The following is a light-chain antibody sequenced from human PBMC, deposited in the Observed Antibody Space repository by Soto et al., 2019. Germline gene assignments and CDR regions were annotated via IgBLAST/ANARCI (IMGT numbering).Light chain of an antibody. CDR1: QSVSRTY. V-gene: IGKV3D-20*02. J-gene: IGKJ1*01. CDR3: HQRQSWPRT. Sequence: DIVVTQSPATLSASPGERVTLSCRASQSVSRTYLAWYQQKPGQAPRLLIYGASSRATGIPDRFSGSGSGTDFTLTISRLEPEDFAVYYCHQRQSWPRTFGQGTKVDIK. CDR2: GAS.